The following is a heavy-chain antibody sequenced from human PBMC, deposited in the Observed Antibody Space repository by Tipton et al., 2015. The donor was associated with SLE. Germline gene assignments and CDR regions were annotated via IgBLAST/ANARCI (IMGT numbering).Heavy chain of an antibody. Sequence: TLSLTCTVSDASMNYYYWTWIRQPPGKRLEWIGYIHYSGSTNCDPSLKSRVTISVDTSKNQFSLSLRSVTAADTAVYYCARDLYGGATRLDYWGQGTLVTVSS. V-gene: IGHV4-59*13. CDR2: IHYSGST. CDR3: ARDLYGGATRLDY. CDR1: DASMNYYY. D-gene: IGHD1-26*01. J-gene: IGHJ4*02.